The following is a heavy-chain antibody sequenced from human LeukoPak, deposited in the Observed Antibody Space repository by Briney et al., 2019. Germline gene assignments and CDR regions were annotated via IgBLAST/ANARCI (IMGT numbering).Heavy chain of an antibody. CDR1: GYKLTNNW. V-gene: IGHV5-51*01. CDR2: IYPGDSDT. J-gene: IGHJ4*02. Sequence: GESLKISCKISGYKLTNNWTGWVRQVPGKGLEWMGLIYPGDSDTRYSPSFQGQVTISADKSISTAYLQWSSLKASDTAMYYCARSGWRVAATPDYWGQGTLVTVSS. CDR3: ARSGWRVAATPDY. D-gene: IGHD2-15*01.